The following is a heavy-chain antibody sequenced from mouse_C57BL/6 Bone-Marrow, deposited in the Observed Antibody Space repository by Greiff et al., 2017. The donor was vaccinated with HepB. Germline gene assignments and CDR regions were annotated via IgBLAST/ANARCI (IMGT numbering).Heavy chain of an antibody. V-gene: IGHV1-81*01. CDR3: ARGDYYYGSSGYFDV. J-gene: IGHJ1*03. Sequence: QVQLQQSGAELARPGASVKLSCKASGYTFTSYGISWVKQRTGQGLEWIGEIYPRSGNTYYNEKFKGKATLTADKSSSTAYMELRSLTSEDSAVYFCARGDYYYGSSGYFDVWGTGTTVTVSS. D-gene: IGHD1-1*01. CDR2: IYPRSGNT. CDR1: GYTFTSYG.